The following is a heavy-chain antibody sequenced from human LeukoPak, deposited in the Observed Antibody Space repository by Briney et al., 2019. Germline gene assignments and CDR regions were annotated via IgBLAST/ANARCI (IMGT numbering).Heavy chain of an antibody. CDR3: SRVGSSGWPNYFDS. J-gene: IGHJ4*02. Sequence: GGSLRLSCAASGFTFSSYDMHWVRQATGRGLEWVSVIGTSGDTYYAGSVKGRFTISRENAKNSLYLQMNSLTAGDTAVYFCSRVGSSGWPNYFDSWGQGTLVTVSS. CDR1: GFTFSSYD. CDR2: IGTSGDT. D-gene: IGHD6-19*01. V-gene: IGHV3-13*04.